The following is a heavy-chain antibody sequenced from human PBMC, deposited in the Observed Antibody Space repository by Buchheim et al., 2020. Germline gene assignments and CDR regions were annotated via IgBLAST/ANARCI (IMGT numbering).Heavy chain of an antibody. Sequence: QLQLQESGSGLVKPSQTLSLTCAVSGGSISSGGYSWSWIRQPPGKGLEWIGYIYHSGSTYYNPSLKSRVTISVDRSKNQFSLKLSSVTAADTAVYYCARVPYYYDSSGYYYVEAYFDYWGQGTL. CDR2: IYHSGST. J-gene: IGHJ4*02. CDR3: ARVPYYYDSSGYYYVEAYFDY. CDR1: GGSISSGGYS. V-gene: IGHV4-30-2*01. D-gene: IGHD3-22*01.